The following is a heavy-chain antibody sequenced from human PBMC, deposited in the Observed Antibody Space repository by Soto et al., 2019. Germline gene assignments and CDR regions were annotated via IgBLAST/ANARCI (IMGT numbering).Heavy chain of an antibody. CDR2: IYNSGST. J-gene: IGHJ4*02. Sequence: QVQLQESGPGLVKPSETLSLTCTVSGGSISSYYWTWIRQPPGKGLEWIGYIYNSGSTHHNPSLRSRVTISVDTSKNQFSLKRRSVTAADTAVYYCASMGYHYGSGSYPLDYWGQGTLVTVSS. V-gene: IGHV4-59*08. D-gene: IGHD3-10*01. CDR1: GGSISSYY. CDR3: ASMGYHYGSGSYPLDY.